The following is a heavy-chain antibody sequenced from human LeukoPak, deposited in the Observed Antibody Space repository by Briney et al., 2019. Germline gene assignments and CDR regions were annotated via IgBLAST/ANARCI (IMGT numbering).Heavy chain of an antibody. CDR3: AKETATSYYYYMNA. CDR1: GFTFSSYS. J-gene: IGHJ6*03. Sequence: GGSLRLSCAASGFTFSSYSMNWVRQAPGKGLEWVSAISGSGGSTYYADSVKGRFTISRANSKNTLYVQMNSLRAEDTAIYYCAKETATSYYYYMNAWGKGITVTVSS. CDR2: ISGSGGST. V-gene: IGHV3-23*01.